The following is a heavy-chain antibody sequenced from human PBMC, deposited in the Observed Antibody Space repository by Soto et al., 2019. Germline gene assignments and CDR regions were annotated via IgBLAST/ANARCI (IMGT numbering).Heavy chain of an antibody. Sequence: ASVKVSCKASGYTFTSYAMHWVRQAPGQRLEWMGWINAGNGNTKYSQKFQGRVTITRDTSASTAYMELSSLRSEDTAVYYCAMVGSSPRPYSPGSFDYWGQGTLVTVSS. V-gene: IGHV1-3*01. CDR3: AMVGSSPRPYSPGSFDY. J-gene: IGHJ4*02. D-gene: IGHD2-2*01. CDR2: INAGNGNT. CDR1: GYTFTSYA.